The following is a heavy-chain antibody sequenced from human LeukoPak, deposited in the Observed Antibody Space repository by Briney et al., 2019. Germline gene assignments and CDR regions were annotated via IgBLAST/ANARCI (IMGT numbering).Heavy chain of an antibody. Sequence: GASVKVSCKASGYTFTGYYMHWVRQAPGQGLEWMGRINPNSGGTNYAQKLQGRVTMTRDTSISTAYMELSRLRSDDTAVYYCARAGMVRGVIITLFDYWGQGTLVTVSS. D-gene: IGHD3-10*01. J-gene: IGHJ4*02. CDR2: INPNSGGT. V-gene: IGHV1-2*06. CDR3: ARAGMVRGVIITLFDY. CDR1: GYTFTGYY.